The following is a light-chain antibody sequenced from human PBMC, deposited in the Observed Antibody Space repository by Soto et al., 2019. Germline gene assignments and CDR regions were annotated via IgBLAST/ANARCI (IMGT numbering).Light chain of an antibody. V-gene: IGKV1-5*03. Sequence: DIQMTQSPSTLSASVGDRVTITCRASQSISSWLAWYQQKPGKAPKLLIYKASSLESGVPSRFSGSGSGREFTLTISSLQPDDFATYYCHQYNNYSWTFGQGTKVEIK. CDR3: HQYNNYSWT. CDR1: QSISSW. CDR2: KAS. J-gene: IGKJ1*01.